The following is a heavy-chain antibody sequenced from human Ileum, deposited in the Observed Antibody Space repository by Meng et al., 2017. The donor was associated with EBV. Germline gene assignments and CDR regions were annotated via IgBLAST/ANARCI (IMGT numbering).Heavy chain of an antibody. V-gene: IGHV4-39*07. CDR1: GASIRSTPYY. J-gene: IGHJ1*01. CDR3: ARDYSSSWYSGGFFKY. D-gene: IGHD6-13*01. Sequence: LKDGVPGLLEPSETLSLTCTVSGASIRSTPYYWGWIRQPPGKGLEWIGNIFNSGSTSYSPSLKSRVTISVDTSKNQFSLKLSSVTAADTAVYYCARDYSSSWYSGGFFKYWGQGILVTVSS. CDR2: IFNSGST.